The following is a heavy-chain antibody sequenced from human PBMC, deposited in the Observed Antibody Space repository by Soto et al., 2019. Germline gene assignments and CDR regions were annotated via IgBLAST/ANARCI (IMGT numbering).Heavy chain of an antibody. V-gene: IGHV4-30-2*01. Sequence: PSETLSLTCAVSGGSISSGGYSWSWIRQPPGKGLEWIGYIYHSGSTYYSPSLKSRVTISVDRSKNQFSLKLSSVTAADTAVYYCARELYYYDSSGYNWFDPWGQGTLVTVSS. J-gene: IGHJ5*02. CDR1: GGSISSGGYS. D-gene: IGHD3-22*01. CDR2: IYHSGST. CDR3: ARELYYYDSSGYNWFDP.